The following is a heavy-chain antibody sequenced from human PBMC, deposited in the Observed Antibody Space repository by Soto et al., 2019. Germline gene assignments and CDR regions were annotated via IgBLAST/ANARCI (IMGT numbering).Heavy chain of an antibody. CDR3: AKRPIVGVVAHYFAH. CDR1: GFSFSSYA. Sequence: EVQLLESGGTLVQPGGSLRLSCVVSGFSFSSYAMGWVRQAPGKGLEWVSSISGSGGDTYYGDSVKGRFTISRDNSKNTLYLEANSLTAEGTAVYDCAKRPIVGVVAHYFAHWGQGTLVTVSS. CDR2: ISGSGGDT. J-gene: IGHJ4*02. V-gene: IGHV3-23*01. D-gene: IGHD3-3*01.